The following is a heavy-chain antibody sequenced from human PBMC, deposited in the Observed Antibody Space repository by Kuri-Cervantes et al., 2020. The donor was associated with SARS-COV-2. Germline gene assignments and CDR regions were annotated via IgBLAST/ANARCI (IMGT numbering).Heavy chain of an antibody. CDR2: IRSKAYGGTR. J-gene: IGHJ4*02. CDR3: TRDDFWSGYYLD. D-gene: IGHD3-3*01. Sequence: LSLTCAASGFTFSSYSMNWVRQAPGKGLEWVGFIRSKAYGGTREYAASVKGRFTISRDDSKSIAYLQMNSLKTEDTAVYYCTRDDFWSGYYLDWGQGTLVTVSS. V-gene: IGHV3-49*04. CDR1: GFTFSSYS.